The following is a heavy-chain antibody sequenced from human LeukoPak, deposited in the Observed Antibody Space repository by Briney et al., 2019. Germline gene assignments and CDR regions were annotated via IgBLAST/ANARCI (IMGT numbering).Heavy chain of an antibody. CDR1: GGSISSYY. CDR3: ARAAGVRGVIITGFDP. J-gene: IGHJ5*02. CDR2: IYYSGST. Sequence: PSETLSLTCTVSGGSISSYYWSWIRQPPGKGLEWIGYIYYSGSTNYNPSLKSRVTISVDTSKNQFSLKLSSVTAADTAVYYCARAAGVRGVIITGFDPWGQGTLVTVSS. D-gene: IGHD3-10*01. V-gene: IGHV4-59*01.